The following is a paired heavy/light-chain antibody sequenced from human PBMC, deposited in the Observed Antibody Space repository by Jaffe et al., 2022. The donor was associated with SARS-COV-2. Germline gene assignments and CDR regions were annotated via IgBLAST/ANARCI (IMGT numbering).Light chain of an antibody. CDR1: SSDVGGYNF. CDR2: DVS. CDR3: ASYTSSRILDV. V-gene: IGLV2-14*03. J-gene: IGLJ1*01. Sequence: QSALTQPASVSGSPGQSITISCTGTSSDVGGYNFVSWYQHHPGKAPKLMIYDVSHRPSGVSNRFSGSKSGNTASLTISGLQAEDEADYHCASYTSSRILDVFGTGTKVTVL.
Heavy chain of an antibody. Sequence: QVQLQESGPGLVKPSQTLSLTCTVSGGSITSGSFYWSWLRLPAGKGLEWIGRIYTSGDTNYNPSLKSPVTISIDTSKNEFYVNLRSVTAADTAVYYCARGAVAGTYWYFDLWGRGTLVTVSS. D-gene: IGHD6-19*01. CDR2: IYTSGDT. CDR3: ARGAVAGTYWYFDL. J-gene: IGHJ2*01. V-gene: IGHV4-61*02. CDR1: GGSITSGSFY.